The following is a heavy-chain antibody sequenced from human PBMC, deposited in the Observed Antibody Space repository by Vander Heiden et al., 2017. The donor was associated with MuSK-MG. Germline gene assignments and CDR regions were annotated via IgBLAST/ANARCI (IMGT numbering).Heavy chain of an antibody. V-gene: IGHV3-23*04. CDR1: GFNLSSYA. Sequence: EVQLVESGGGLGQPGGSVRLSCAASGFNLSSYATSWVRQAPGKGLEWVSAISGSGGKTQYADSVKGRFTISRDNSKNTLFLQMNNLRAEDTAVYYCARGTTWYFDLWGRGTLVTVSS. J-gene: IGHJ2*01. CDR2: ISGSGGKT. CDR3: ARGTTWYFDL. D-gene: IGHD1-1*01.